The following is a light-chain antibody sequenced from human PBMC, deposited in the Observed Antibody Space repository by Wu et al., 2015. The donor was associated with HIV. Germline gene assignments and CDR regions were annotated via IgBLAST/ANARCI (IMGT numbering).Light chain of an antibody. CDR3: QQYHHWPPYT. CDR1: QSISSN. J-gene: IGKJ2*01. V-gene: IGKV3-15*01. CDR2: DAS. Sequence: EIILTQSPATLSLSPGESASLFCNSSQSISSNLAWYQQKGGQAPRLLINDASTRATGFPARFTGSGSGTEFTLTISDIQSEDVAIYYCQQYHHWPPYTFGRGPGWRSN.